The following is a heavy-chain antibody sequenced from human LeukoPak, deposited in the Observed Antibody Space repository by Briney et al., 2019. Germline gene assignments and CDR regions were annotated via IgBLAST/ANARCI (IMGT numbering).Heavy chain of an antibody. Sequence: PGGSLRLSCAASGFTFSNCAMSWVRQAPGKGLEWVSAIVGSSGSTYYADSVKGRFTISRDNSKNTLFLQMNSLRVEDTALYYCSKWGDYDVLTGYYDSDFWGQGTLVTVSS. D-gene: IGHD3-9*01. CDR3: SKWGDYDVLTGYYDSDF. V-gene: IGHV3-23*01. CDR1: GFTFSNCA. J-gene: IGHJ4*02. CDR2: IVGSSGST.